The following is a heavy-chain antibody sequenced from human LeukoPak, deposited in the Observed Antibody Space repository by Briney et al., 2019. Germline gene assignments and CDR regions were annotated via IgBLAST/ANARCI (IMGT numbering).Heavy chain of an antibody. CDR2: ISAYNGDT. CDR3: ARDLSNTSGWKTWFDP. V-gene: IGHV1-18*01. Sequence: ASVKVSCKTSGFTFTNYGISWVRQAPGQGLEWMGWISAYNGDTKYAQKFQGRVTMTTDTSTSTAFMEVRSLRSDDTAVYYCARDLSNTSGWKTWFDPWGQGTLVTVSS. D-gene: IGHD6-19*01. CDR1: GFTFTNYG. J-gene: IGHJ5*02.